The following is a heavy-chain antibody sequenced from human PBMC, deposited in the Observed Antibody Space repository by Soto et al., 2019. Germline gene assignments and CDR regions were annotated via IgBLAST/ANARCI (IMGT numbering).Heavy chain of an antibody. CDR2: INPSGGST. CDR3: AREYYYDSSGYPVVDY. D-gene: IGHD3-22*01. J-gene: IGHJ4*02. V-gene: IGHV1-46*01. CDR1: GYTFTSYY. Sequence: ASVKVSCKASGYTFTSYYMHWVRQAPGQGLEWKGIINPSGGSTSYAQKFQGRVTMTRDTSTSTVYMELSSLRSEGTAVYFCAREYYYDSSGYPVVDYWGQGTLVTVSS.